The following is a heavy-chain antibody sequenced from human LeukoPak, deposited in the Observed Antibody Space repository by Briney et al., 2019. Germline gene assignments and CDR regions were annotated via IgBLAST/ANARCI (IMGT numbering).Heavy chain of an antibody. CDR2: IYYSGST. J-gene: IGHJ4*02. D-gene: IGHD1-26*01. CDR3: ARDSHDGSPDY. Sequence: SETLSLTCTVSGGSISSYYWSWIRQPPGKGLEWIGYIYYSGSTKYNPSLKSRVTISVDTSKNQFSLKLSSVTAADTAVYYCARDSHDGSPDYWGQGSLVTVSS. V-gene: IGHV4-59*01. CDR1: GGSISSYY.